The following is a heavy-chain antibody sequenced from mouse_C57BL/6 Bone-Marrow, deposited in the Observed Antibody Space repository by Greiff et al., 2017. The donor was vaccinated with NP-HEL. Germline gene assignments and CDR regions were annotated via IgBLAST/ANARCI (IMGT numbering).Heavy chain of an antibody. CDR2: INPNNGGT. CDR3: ARTLVGGSSYPGAMDY. D-gene: IGHD1-1*01. CDR1: GYTFTDYN. V-gene: IGHV1-22*01. Sequence: EVQLQQSGPELVKPGASVKMSCKASGYTFTDYNMHWVKQSHGKSLEWIGYINPNNGGTSYNQKFKGKATLTVNKSSSTAYMELRSLTSEDSAVYYCARTLVGGSSYPGAMDYWGQGTSVTVSS. J-gene: IGHJ4*01.